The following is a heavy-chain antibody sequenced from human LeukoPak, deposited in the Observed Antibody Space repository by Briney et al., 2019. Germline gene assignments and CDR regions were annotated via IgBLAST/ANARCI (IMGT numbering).Heavy chain of an antibody. CDR2: IYRSGST. D-gene: IGHD3-16*02. CDR3: ARDSPMITFGGVIVDAFDI. V-gene: IGHV4-38-2*02. Sequence: SETLSLTCTVSGYSINSGYYWVWIRQPPGKGLEWIGSIYRSGSTNYNPSLKSRVTMSVDTSKNQFSLKLSSVTAADTAVYYCARDSPMITFGGVIVDAFDIWGQGTMVTVSS. CDR1: GYSINSGYY. J-gene: IGHJ3*02.